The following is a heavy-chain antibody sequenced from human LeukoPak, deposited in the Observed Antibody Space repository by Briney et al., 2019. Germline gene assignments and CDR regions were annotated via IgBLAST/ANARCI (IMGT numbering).Heavy chain of an antibody. CDR1: GFTFSSYG. J-gene: IGHJ5*02. D-gene: IGHD5-12*01. CDR2: ISYDGSNK. V-gene: IGHV3-30*18. CDR3: AKDPWT. Sequence: PGGSLRLSCAASGFTFSSYGMHWVRQAPGKGLEWVAVISYDGSNKYYADSVKGRFTISRDNSKNTPYLQMNSLRAEDTAVYYCAKDPWTWGQGTLVTVSS.